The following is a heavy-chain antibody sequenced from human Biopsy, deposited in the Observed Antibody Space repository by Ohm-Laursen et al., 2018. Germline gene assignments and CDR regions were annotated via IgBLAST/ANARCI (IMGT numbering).Heavy chain of an antibody. D-gene: IGHD2/OR15-2a*01. CDR1: GGSISSDY. CDR2: IYYSGST. J-gene: IGHJ6*02. V-gene: IGHV4-59*01. CDR3: ARATNSTGWPYYYFYGMDV. Sequence: SETLSLTCTVSGGSISSDYWSWIWQTPGKGLEGIGYIYYSGSTNYNPSLKSQVTISVDTSKNQFSLRLNSVTAADTAVYYCARATNSTGWPYYYFYGMDVWGQGATVTVSS.